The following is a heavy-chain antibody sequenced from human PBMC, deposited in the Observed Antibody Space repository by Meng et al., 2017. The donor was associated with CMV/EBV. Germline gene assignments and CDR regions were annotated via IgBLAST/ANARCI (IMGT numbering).Heavy chain of an antibody. D-gene: IGHD5-24*01. CDR2: IYSGGST. Sequence: VQRGWCWGGWAQAGGSLRLAFAASGFTVSSNYMSWVRQAPGKGLEWVSVIYSGGSTYYADSVKGRFTISRDNSKNPLYLQMNSLRAEDTAVYYCAREGDGYDKAPYWGQGTLVTVSS. CDR3: AREGDGYDKAPY. J-gene: IGHJ4*02. V-gene: IGHV3-66*01. CDR1: GFTVSSNY.